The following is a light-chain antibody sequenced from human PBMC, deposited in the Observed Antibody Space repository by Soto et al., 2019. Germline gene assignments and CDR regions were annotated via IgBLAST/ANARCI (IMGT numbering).Light chain of an antibody. J-gene: IGKJ1*01. CDR2: GVS. CDR3: QQYSISST. CDR1: QRVSSSS. V-gene: IGKV3-20*01. Sequence: EMVLTQSPATLSVSPGERATLSFRASQRVSSSSLAWYQPKPGKSPRLLIFGVSSRATDIPDRLSGSGSGTDFTLPIKRLEPEDFAVYFCQQYSISSTFGQGTKVDI.